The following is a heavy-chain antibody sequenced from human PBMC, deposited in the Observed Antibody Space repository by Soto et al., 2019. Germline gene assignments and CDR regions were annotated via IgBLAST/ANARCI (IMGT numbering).Heavy chain of an antibody. CDR1: GFTFSSHS. CDR3: ARDPFKTGTTWFDP. CDR2: ISSSSTYI. D-gene: IGHD1-7*01. Sequence: GGSLRLSCAASGFTFSSHSMNWVRQAPGKGLEWVASISSSSTYIYYADPVRGRFTISRDNAKNSLYLQVNSLRAEDTAVYYCARDPFKTGTTWFDPWGQGTLVTVSS. J-gene: IGHJ5*02. V-gene: IGHV3-21*01.